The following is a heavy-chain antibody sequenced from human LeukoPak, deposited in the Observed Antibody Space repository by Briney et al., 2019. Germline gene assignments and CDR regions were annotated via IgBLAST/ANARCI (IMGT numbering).Heavy chain of an antibody. J-gene: IGHJ4*02. D-gene: IGHD1-26*01. CDR3: AKVDFEGATWGGLFDY. Sequence: GGSLRLSCAASGFTFSSYAMSWVRQAPGKGLEWVSAISGSGGSTYYADSVKGRFTISRDNFKNTLYLQMNSLRAEDTAVYYCAKVDFEGATWGGLFDYWGQGTLVTVSS. V-gene: IGHV3-23*01. CDR2: ISGSGGST. CDR1: GFTFSSYA.